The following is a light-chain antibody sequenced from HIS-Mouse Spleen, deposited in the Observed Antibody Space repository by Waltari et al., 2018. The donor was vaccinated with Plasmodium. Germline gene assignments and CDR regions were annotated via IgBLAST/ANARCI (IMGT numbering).Light chain of an antibody. CDR1: LRISSN. Sequence: EIVMTPPPATLSVSPGARATLSCRACLRISSNLAWYQQKPGQAPRLLIYGASTRATGIPARFSGSGSGTEFTLTISSLQSEDFAVYYCRQYNNWSFTFGPGTKVDIK. CDR2: GAS. CDR3: RQYNNWSFT. J-gene: IGKJ3*01. V-gene: IGKV3-15*01.